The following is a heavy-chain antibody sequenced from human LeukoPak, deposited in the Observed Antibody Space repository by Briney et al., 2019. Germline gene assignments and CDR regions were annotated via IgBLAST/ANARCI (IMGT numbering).Heavy chain of an antibody. CDR2: IYYSGTP. V-gene: IGHV4-59*08. CDR3: ARQSGWLSD. J-gene: IGHJ4*02. D-gene: IGHD3-22*01. Sequence: PSETLSLTCTVSVASISSDYWSWIRQSPGKGLEWIGHIYYSGTPSYNPSLKSRVTISVDTSKNQFSLKLNSVTAADTAVYFCARQSGWLSDWGQGIVVTVSS. CDR1: VASISSDY.